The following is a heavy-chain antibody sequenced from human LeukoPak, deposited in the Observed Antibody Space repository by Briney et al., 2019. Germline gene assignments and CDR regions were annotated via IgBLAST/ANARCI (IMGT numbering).Heavy chain of an antibody. D-gene: IGHD2-2*01. J-gene: IGHJ3*02. CDR1: GGSISSSSYY. Sequence: SETLSLTCTVSGGSISSSSYYRGWIRQPPGKGLAWMESIYYSGSTYYNPYLKSRVTISVDTSKNQFSLKLSSVTAADTAVYYCARRAGYCSSTSCYAGAFDIWGQGTMVTVSS. CDR2: IYYSGST. V-gene: IGHV4-39*01. CDR3: ARRAGYCSSTSCYAGAFDI.